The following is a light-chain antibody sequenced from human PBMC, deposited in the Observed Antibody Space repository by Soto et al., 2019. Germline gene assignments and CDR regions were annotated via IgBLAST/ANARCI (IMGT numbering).Light chain of an antibody. CDR2: DVT. CDR3: SSYSTSSTVV. CDR1: SDDVGRYNF. V-gene: IGLV2-14*03. Sequence: QSVLTQPASVSGSPGQSITISCTGTSDDVGRYNFVSWYQQHPGKAPRLIIFDVTNRPSGVSGRFSGSKSRNTASLTISGLQAEDEADYYCSSYSTSSTVVFGGGTKLTVL. J-gene: IGLJ2*01.